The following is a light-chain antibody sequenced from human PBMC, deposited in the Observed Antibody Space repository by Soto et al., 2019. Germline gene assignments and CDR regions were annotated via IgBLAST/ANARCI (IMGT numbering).Light chain of an antibody. CDR3: CSYAGYSNV. CDR1: SRDVGTYNL. CDR2: EGN. J-gene: IGLJ1*01. V-gene: IGLV2-23*01. Sequence: QSALTQPASVSGSPGQSITISCTGTSRDVGTYNLVSWYQQHPGKAPKLIIYEGNKRPSGVSNRFSGSKSGNTASLTISGLQAEDEADYYCCSYAGYSNVFGTGTKLT.